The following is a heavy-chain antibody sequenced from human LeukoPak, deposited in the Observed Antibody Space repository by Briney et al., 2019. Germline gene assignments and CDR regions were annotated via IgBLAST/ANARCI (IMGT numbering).Heavy chain of an antibody. V-gene: IGHV4-30-4*01. CDR3: ARGGEGYNYVY. D-gene: IGHD5-24*01. Sequence: SETLSLTCTVSGGSISSGGYYWNWIRQPPGKGLEWIGYISYSGSTHYNPSLKSRATISADTSKNQFSLKLTSMTAADTAVYHCARGGEGYNYVYWGQGTLVTVSS. CDR1: GGSISSGGYY. CDR2: ISYSGST. J-gene: IGHJ4*02.